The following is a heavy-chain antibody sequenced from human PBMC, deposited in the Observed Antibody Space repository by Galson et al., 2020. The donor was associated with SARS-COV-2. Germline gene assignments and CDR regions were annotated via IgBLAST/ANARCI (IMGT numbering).Heavy chain of an antibody. CDR2: ISPNAATS. J-gene: IGHJ4*02. CDR1: GFLFSDYA. V-gene: IGHV3-64D*09. D-gene: IGHD6-19*01. Sequence: GGFLRLSCATSGFLFSDYAMHWVRQAPGKGLEYVSAISPNAATSFYADSVDGRFTMSRDNSRNMFYLHMTGLRLDDTAVYYCLSYSSTRHNFWGQGTLVTVSS. CDR3: LSYSSTRHNF.